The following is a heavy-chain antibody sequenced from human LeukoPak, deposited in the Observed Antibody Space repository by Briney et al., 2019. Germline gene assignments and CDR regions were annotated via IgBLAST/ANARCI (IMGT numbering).Heavy chain of an antibody. CDR2: SYSGGNT. CDR1: GFXVSSNY. Sequence: GGSLRLSCAATGFXVSSNYMSWVRQAPGKGLEWVSVSYSGGNTYYTDSVKGRFSISSDNSKNTLYLQMTSLRAEDTAVYYCAKTIVGVTNWFDPWGQGTLVTVSS. J-gene: IGHJ5*02. V-gene: IGHV3-53*01. CDR3: AKTIVGVTNWFDP. D-gene: IGHD1-26*01.